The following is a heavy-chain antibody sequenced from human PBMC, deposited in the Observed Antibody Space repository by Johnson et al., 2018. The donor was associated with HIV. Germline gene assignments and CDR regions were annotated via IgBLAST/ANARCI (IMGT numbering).Heavy chain of an antibody. V-gene: IGHV3-NL1*01. J-gene: IGHJ3*02. CDR3: ARGRPNYYDSSGRYVPVAFDI. CDR1: GFTFSSYA. CDR2: IYSGGST. D-gene: IGHD3-22*01. Sequence: QVLLVESGGGVVQPGRSLRLSCAASGFTFSSYAMHWVRQAPGKGLEWVSVIYSGGSTYYADSVKGRFTIYRDNSKNTLYLQMNSLRAEDTAVYYCARGRPNYYDSSGRYVPVAFDIWGQGTMVTVSS.